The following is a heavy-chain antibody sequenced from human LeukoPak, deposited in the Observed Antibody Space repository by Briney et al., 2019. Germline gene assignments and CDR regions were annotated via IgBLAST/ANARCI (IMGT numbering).Heavy chain of an antibody. Sequence: SETLSLTCTVSGGSISSSSYYWGWIRQPPGKGLEWIGSIYYSGSTYYNPFLKSRVTISVDTSKNQFSLKLSSVTAADTAVYYCATDVDTAMVDGYWGQGTLVTVSS. CDR3: ATDVDTAMVDGY. CDR1: GGSISSSSYY. J-gene: IGHJ4*02. D-gene: IGHD5-18*01. V-gene: IGHV4-39*01. CDR2: IYYSGST.